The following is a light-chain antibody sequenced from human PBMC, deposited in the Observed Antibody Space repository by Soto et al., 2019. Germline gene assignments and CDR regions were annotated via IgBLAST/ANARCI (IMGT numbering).Light chain of an antibody. J-gene: IGKJ2*01. CDR3: HQYTNTNNTRM. V-gene: IGKV1-5*03. Sequence: DMQMTQCPATLSASVGDRVTITCGASQSISSCLAWYQQKPGEAPKLLIYKASSLESGVPSRLSGSGSGKEFTLIISGLQPDDSATYYCHQYTNTNNTRMFGQGTKVDI. CDR2: KAS. CDR1: QSISSC.